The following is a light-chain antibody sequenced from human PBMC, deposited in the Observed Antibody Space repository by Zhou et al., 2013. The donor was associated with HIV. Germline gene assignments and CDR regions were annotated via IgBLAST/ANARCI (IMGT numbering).Light chain of an antibody. J-gene: IGKJ3*01. CDR3: QQYDNFPPLIT. V-gene: IGKV1-33*01. Sequence: DIQMTQSPSSLSASVGDRVTITCQASQDISNYLNWYQQKPGKAPKLLIYDASNLETGVPSRFSGSGSGTDFTFTISSLQPEDIATYYCQQYDNFPPLITFGPGTKVDIK. CDR2: DAS. CDR1: QDISNY.